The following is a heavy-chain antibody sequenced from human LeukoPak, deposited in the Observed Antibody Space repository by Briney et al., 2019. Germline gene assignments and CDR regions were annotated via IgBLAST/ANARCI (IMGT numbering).Heavy chain of an antibody. D-gene: IGHD3-10*01. CDR2: IYYSGST. CDR1: GGSISSGGYY. J-gene: IGHJ4*02. Sequence: SETLSLTCTVSGGSISSGGYYWSWLRQHPGTGLEWIGYIYYSGSTYYNPSLKSRVTISVDTSKNQFSLKLSSVTAADTAVYYCARGYGSGSYYSCWGQGTLVTVSS. CDR3: ARGYGSGSYYSC. V-gene: IGHV4-31*03.